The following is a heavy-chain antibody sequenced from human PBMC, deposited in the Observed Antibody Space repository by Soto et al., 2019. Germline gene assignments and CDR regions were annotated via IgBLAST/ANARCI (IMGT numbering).Heavy chain of an antibody. Sequence: GGSLRLSCAASGFTFSDYYMTWIRQAPGKGLECISYISKSASTINYADSVKGRFTISRDNAKNSLSLQMNSLRAEDTAVYYCARVGCSGNFCYDGLDVWGQGTTVTVSS. V-gene: IGHV3-11*01. CDR3: ARVGCSGNFCYDGLDV. J-gene: IGHJ6*02. D-gene: IGHD3-22*01. CDR2: ISKSASTI. CDR1: GFTFSDYY.